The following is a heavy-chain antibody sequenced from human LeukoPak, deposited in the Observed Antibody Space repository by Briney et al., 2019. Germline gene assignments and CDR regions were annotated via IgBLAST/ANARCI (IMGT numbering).Heavy chain of an antibody. Sequence: SETLSLTCTVSGGSISNLNYYWSWIRQPAGKGLEWIGRIYASGSTNYNPSLKSRVTIAVDTAKKQFSLRLRSVTSADTAVYYCASSHMLQYCSRTNCGREFDTWGQGTLVTVSS. D-gene: IGHD2-2*01. J-gene: IGHJ5*02. CDR3: ASSHMLQYCSRTNCGREFDT. CDR2: IYASGST. V-gene: IGHV4-61*02. CDR1: GGSISNLNYY.